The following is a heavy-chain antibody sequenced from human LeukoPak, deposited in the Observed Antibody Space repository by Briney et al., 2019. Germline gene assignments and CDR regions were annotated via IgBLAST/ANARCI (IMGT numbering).Heavy chain of an antibody. CDR3: AKDHYYCSVIYYNANYMDV. CDR1: GFTFSSYG. CDR2: IRYDGSNK. D-gene: IGHD3-10*01. V-gene: IGHV3-30*02. Sequence: GGSLRLSCAASGFTFSSYGMHWVRQAPGKGLEWVAFIRYDGSNKYYADSVKGRFTISRDNSKNTLYMQMNRLREEETAVYYSAKDHYYCSVIYYNANYMDVWVKGTTLTISS. J-gene: IGHJ6*03.